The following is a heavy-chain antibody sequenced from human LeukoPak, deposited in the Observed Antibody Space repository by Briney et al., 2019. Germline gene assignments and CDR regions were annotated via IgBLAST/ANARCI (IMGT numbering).Heavy chain of an antibody. V-gene: IGHV1-18*01. CDR1: GYTFTSYG. CDR3: AKVGGSGSYYNGLDY. Sequence: ASVKVSCKASGYTFTSYGISWVRQAPGQGLEWMGWISAYNGNTNYAQKVQGRITITADESTSTAYMELSSLTSEDTAVYYCAKVGGSGSYYNGLDYWGQGTLVTVSS. CDR2: ISAYNGNT. D-gene: IGHD3-10*01. J-gene: IGHJ4*02.